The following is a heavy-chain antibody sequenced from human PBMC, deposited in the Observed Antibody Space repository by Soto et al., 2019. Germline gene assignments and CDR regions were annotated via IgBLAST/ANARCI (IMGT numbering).Heavy chain of an antibody. D-gene: IGHD3-22*01. CDR3: ARDARTYYDSSGYSNFDY. V-gene: IGHV1-3*01. CDR2: INAGNGNT. CDR1: GYTFTSYA. J-gene: IGHJ4*02. Sequence: ASVKVSCKASGYTFTSYAMHWVRQAPGQRLEWMGWINAGNGNTKYSQKFQGRVTITRDTSASTAYMELSSLRSEDTAVYYCARDARTYYDSSGYSNFDYWGQGTLVTVSS.